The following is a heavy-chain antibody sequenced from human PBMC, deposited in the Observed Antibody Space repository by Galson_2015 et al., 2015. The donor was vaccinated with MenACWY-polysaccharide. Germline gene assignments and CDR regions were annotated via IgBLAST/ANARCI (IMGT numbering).Heavy chain of an antibody. CDR1: GGSMSRYY. CDR2: IYDSDSGNT. CDR3: ARRAGATSGASRFDP. D-gene: IGHD1-1*01. J-gene: IGHJ5*02. V-gene: IGHV4-59*08. Sequence: ETLSLTCTVSGGSMSRYYWRWIRQPPGKGLEWIGYIYDSDSGNTNYNPSLKSRVTISADTSKNQFSLILSSVTAADTAVYFCARRAGATSGASRFDPWGQGTLVTVSS.